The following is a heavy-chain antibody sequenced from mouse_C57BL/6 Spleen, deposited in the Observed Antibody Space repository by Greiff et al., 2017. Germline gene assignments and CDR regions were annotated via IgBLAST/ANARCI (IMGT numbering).Heavy chain of an antibody. CDR1: GFSITSGDY. CDR2: ISYDGSN. Sequence: ESGPGLVKPSQSLSLTCSVTGFSITSGDYWNWIRQFPGNKLECMGYISYDGSNNYNPSLKNRISITRDTSKNQFLLKLNSVTTEDTTTYYCARITTVVASDYWGQGTTLTVSS. D-gene: IGHD1-1*01. CDR3: ARITTVVASDY. V-gene: IGHV3-6*01. J-gene: IGHJ4*01.